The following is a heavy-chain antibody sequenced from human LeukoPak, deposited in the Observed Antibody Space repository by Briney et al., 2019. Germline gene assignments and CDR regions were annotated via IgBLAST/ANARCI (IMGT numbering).Heavy chain of an antibody. D-gene: IGHD1-1*01. V-gene: IGHV3-11*01. CDR1: GFTFSDYY. CDR3: ARGLYNWNDGRNLDY. CDR2: IGRSGTTI. Sequence: PGGSLRLSCAASGFTFSDYYMSWIRQAPGKGLEWVSYIGRSGTTIYYADSVKGRFTISRDNAENSLYLQMNSLRAEDTAVYYCARGLYNWNDGRNLDYWGQGILVTVSS. J-gene: IGHJ4*02.